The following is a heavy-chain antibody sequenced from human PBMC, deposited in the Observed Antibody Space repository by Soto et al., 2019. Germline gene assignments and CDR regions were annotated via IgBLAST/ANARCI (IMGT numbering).Heavy chain of an antibody. Sequence: QLQLQESGPGLVKPSATLSLTCTVAGGSISSNYLWGWVRQTPGRGLEWIGTIYYGGTTDYNPSLNSLVTMSLDPSKNQFSLNLNSVTAADTAVYYCAGDPSASEGWMSPFDHWGQGTLVTVSS. J-gene: IGHJ4*02. CDR1: GGSISSNYL. CDR3: AGDPSASEGWMSPFDH. CDR2: IYYGGTT. D-gene: IGHD2-21*02. V-gene: IGHV4-39*01.